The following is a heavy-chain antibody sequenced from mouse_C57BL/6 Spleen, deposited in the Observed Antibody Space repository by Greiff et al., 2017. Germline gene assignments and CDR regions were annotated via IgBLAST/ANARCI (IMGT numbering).Heavy chain of an antibody. CDR3: ARQVGFGSRYYAMDY. Sequence: QVQLQQPGAELVKPGASVKLSCKASGYTFTSYWMQWVKQRPGQGLEWIGEIDPSDSYTNYNQKFKGKATLTVETSSSTAYMQLSSLTSEDSAVYYCARQVGFGSRYYAMDYWGQGTSVTVSS. J-gene: IGHJ4*01. V-gene: IGHV1-50*01. D-gene: IGHD1-1*01. CDR1: GYTFTSYW. CDR2: IDPSDSYT.